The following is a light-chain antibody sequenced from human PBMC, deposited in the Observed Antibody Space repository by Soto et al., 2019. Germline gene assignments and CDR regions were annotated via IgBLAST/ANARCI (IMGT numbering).Light chain of an antibody. Sequence: DFVMTQSPLSLRVTPGEPASISCRSSQSILQTNGYNYLDWYLQKPGQSPQLLIYLASNRASGVPDRFSGSGSGTDFTLRISRVEAEDVGVYYCMQALHTPPVIFGQGTRLEIK. CDR1: QSILQTNGYNY. CDR3: MQALHTPPVI. V-gene: IGKV2-28*01. J-gene: IGKJ5*01. CDR2: LAS.